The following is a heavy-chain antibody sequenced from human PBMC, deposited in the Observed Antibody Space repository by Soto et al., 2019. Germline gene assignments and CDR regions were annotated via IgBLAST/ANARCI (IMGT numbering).Heavy chain of an antibody. D-gene: IGHD5-12*01. V-gene: IGHV1-69*01. CDR1: GGTFNNYA. J-gene: IGHJ4*02. CDR3: ARGGVDVVATSAVDY. Sequence: QVQLVQSGAEVKKPGSSVNVSCKASGGTFNNYAISWVRQAPGQGLEWMGGIIPIIGTADYAHKFQGRLALRADESTGTTFMELSSLRSADTALYYGARGGVDVVATSAVDYWGQGTLVTVSS. CDR2: IIPIIGTA.